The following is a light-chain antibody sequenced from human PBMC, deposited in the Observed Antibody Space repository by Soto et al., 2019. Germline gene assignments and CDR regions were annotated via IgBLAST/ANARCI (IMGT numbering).Light chain of an antibody. CDR2: DAS. V-gene: IGKV3-20*01. CDR1: QSVRSSY. Sequence: EIVLTQSPGTLSLSPGERATLSCRASQSVRSSYLAWYQQKPGQSPRLLIYDASNRATGIPDRFSGSGSGTDFTLAISRLGPEDFALYYCQQYGSSPTFGQGTKVEIK. CDR3: QQYGSSPT. J-gene: IGKJ1*01.